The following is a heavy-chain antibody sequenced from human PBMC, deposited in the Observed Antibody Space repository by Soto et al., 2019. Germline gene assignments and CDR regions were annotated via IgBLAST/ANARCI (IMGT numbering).Heavy chain of an antibody. J-gene: IGHJ4*02. V-gene: IGHV4-59*08. D-gene: IGHD1-26*01. CDR2: IYYSGST. Sequence: SETLSLTCTVAGGSISSYYWSWIRQPPGKGLEWIGYIYYSGSTNYNPSLKSRVTISVDTSKNQFSLKLSSVTAADTAVYYCARRYGSAIDYWGQGTLVTVSS. CDR1: GGSISSYY. CDR3: ARRYGSAIDY.